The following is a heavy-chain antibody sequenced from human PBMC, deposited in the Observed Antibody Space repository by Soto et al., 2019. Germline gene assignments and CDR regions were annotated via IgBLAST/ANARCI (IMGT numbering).Heavy chain of an antibody. V-gene: IGHV3-30*18. D-gene: IGHD2-2*02. CDR2: ISYDGSNK. J-gene: IGHJ6*02. CDR3: AKDLCRGHCTSTSYYIHSAYYSSMDD. CDR1: GFTFSSYG. Sequence: QVQLVESGGGVVQPGRSLRLSCAASGFTFSSYGMHWVRQAPGKGLEWGAVISYDGSNKYYADSVKGRFTISRDNSKNTLNLQMNSLKAEDTAVYYCAKDLCRGHCTSTSYYIHSAYYSSMDDWGQGTMVTVSS.